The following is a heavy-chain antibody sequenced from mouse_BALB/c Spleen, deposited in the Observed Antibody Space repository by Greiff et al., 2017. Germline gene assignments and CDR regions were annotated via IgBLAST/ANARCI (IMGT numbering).Heavy chain of an antibody. D-gene: IGHD1-1*01. V-gene: IGHV5-4*02. CDR2: ISDGGSYT. Sequence: EVMLVESGGGLVKPGGSLKLSCAASGFTFSDYYMYWVRQTPEKRLEWVATISDGGSYTYYPDSVKGRFTISRDNAKNNLYLQMSSLKSEDTAMYYCARGDAYDYFDYWGQGTTLTVSS. CDR1: GFTFSDYY. J-gene: IGHJ2*01. CDR3: ARGDAYDYFDY.